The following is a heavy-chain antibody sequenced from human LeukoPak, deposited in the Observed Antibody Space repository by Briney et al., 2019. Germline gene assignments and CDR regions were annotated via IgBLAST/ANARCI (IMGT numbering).Heavy chain of an antibody. D-gene: IGHD1-26*01. CDR2: VDPVDGET. CDR3: ATAGGWELPFDY. J-gene: IGHJ4*02. V-gene: IGHV1-69-2*01. Sequence: ASVKISCEVSVYTFTDYYMHWVQQAPGKGLEWMGLVDPVDGETIYAEKCQGRVTITADTSTDTAYMELSRLRSEDTAVYYCATAGGWELPFDYWGQGTLVTISS. CDR1: VYTFTDYY.